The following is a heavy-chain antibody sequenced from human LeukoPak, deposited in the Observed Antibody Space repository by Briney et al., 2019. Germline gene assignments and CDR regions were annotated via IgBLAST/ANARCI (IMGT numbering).Heavy chain of an antibody. V-gene: IGHV5-51*01. Sequence: GESLKISCKGSGYSFTSYWIGWVRQMPGKGLEWMGIIYPGDSDTRYSPSFQGQVTISADKSISTAYLQWSSLKASDTAIYYCARRKVGATNAFDIWGQGTMVTVSS. D-gene: IGHD1-26*01. J-gene: IGHJ3*02. CDR1: GYSFTSYW. CDR3: ARRKVGATNAFDI. CDR2: IYPGDSDT.